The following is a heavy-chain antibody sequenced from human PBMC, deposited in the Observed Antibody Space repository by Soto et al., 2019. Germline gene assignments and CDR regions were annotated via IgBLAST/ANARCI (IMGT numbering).Heavy chain of an antibody. Sequence: QVQLVQSGAEVKKPGASVKVSCRASGYTFTNYYIHWVRQAPGQGLEWMAIINPMSGSTNYAQNSQGRVTLTMDTSTTTVYMDLSSLRFEDTAVYFCARDLLAGDFWGQGTLVTVYS. J-gene: IGHJ4*02. D-gene: IGHD3-10*01. CDR2: INPMSGST. CDR1: GYTFTNYY. CDR3: ARDLLAGDF. V-gene: IGHV1-46*01.